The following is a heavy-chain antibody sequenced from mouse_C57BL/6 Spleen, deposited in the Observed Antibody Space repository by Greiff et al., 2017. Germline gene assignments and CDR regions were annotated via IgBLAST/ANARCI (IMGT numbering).Heavy chain of an antibody. CDR2: ISSGSSTI. J-gene: IGHJ4*01. Sequence: EVKLMESGGGLVKPGGSLKLSCAASGFTFSDYGMHWVRQAPEKGLEWVAYISSGSSTIYYADTVKGRFTISRDNAKNTLFLQMTSLRSEDTAMYYCASTGTYYAMDYWGQGTSVTVSS. CDR1: GFTFSDYG. CDR3: ASTGTYYAMDY. D-gene: IGHD4-1*02. V-gene: IGHV5-17*01.